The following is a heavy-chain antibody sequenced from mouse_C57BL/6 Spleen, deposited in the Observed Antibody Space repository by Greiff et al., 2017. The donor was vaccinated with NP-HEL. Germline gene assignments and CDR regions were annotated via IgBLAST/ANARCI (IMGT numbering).Heavy chain of an antibody. CDR1: GYTFTSYW. J-gene: IGHJ2*01. Sequence: QVQLQQPGAELVKPGASVKLSCKASGYTFTSYWMHWVKQRPGQGLEWIGMIHPNSGSTNYNEKIKSKATLTVDKSSSTAYMQLSSLTSEDSAVYYCARSYSNYFGYWGQGTTLTVSS. D-gene: IGHD2-5*01. V-gene: IGHV1-64*01. CDR2: IHPNSGST. CDR3: ARSYSNYFGY.